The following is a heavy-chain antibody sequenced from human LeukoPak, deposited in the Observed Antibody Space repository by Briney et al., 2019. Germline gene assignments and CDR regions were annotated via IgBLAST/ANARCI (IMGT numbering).Heavy chain of an antibody. D-gene: IGHD3-9*01. J-gene: IGHJ4*02. CDR1: GDSVSGNRAT. V-gene: IGHV6-1*01. CDR2: IYYRSKWYS. Sequence: SQTLSLTCAISGDSVSGNRATWNWLRQSPSRGLEWLVRIYYRSKWYSDYAVSVKGRITINPDTSKNQFSLLLNSVTPEDTAVYFCGRAEHDWGSDYWGQGTLVTVSS. CDR3: GRAEHDWGSDY.